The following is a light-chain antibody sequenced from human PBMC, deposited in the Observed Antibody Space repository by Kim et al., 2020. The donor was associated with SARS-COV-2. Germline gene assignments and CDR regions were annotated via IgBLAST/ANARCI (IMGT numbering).Light chain of an antibody. CDR2: DAS. CDR3: QQRSNWPIT. V-gene: IGKV3-11*01. Sequence: LSTGQRATLACMASQSVSSYLAWYQEKPGQSPRLLIYDASNRATGIPARFSGSGSGTDFTLAISSLEPEDFAVYYCQQRSNWPITFGQGTRLEIK. CDR1: QSVSSY. J-gene: IGKJ5*01.